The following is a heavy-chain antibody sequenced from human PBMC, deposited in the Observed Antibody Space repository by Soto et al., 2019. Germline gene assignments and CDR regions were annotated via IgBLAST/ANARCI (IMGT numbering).Heavy chain of an antibody. CDR2: IIPKFGST. CDR3: ARWRSSSWFAVFFQF. CDR1: GDTFTSSS. V-gene: IGHV1-69*01. J-gene: IGHJ1*01. Sequence: QGQLVQSGAEVKKPGSSVKVSCKSSGDTFTSSSIALMRQAPGQGLEWMGGIIPKFGSTKYARTCQDRVTITADESTSTSYMELSGLRSEDTAVYFCARWRSSSWFAVFFQFWGQGTRVTVSS. D-gene: IGHD6-13*01.